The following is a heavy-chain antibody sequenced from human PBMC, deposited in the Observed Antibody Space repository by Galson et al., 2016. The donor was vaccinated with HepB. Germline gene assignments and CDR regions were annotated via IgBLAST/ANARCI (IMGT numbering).Heavy chain of an antibody. CDR1: GFPFSNYG. J-gene: IGHJ4*02. V-gene: IGHV3-23*01. D-gene: IGHD3-10*01. CDR3: AKRHYYGSGSLDY. CDR2: FSDSGGLT. Sequence: SLRLSGAASGFPFSNYGVSWVRQAPGKGLEWVSTFSDSGGLTYYADSVKGRFTIYRDKAKNTRFLQMNSLRVEDTAIYYCAKRHYYGSGSLDYCGQGTLVT.